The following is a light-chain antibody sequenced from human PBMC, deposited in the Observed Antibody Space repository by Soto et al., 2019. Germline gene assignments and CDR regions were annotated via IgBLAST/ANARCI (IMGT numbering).Light chain of an antibody. CDR1: SSDVGGYNY. CDR2: EVS. Sequence: QSALTQPASVSGSPGQSITISCIGTSSDVGGYNYVSWYQQHPGKAPKLMIYEVSNRPSGVSNRFSGSKSGNTASLTISGRQAEDEADYYCSSYTSSSTYVFGTGTKVTVL. CDR3: SSYTSSSTYV. V-gene: IGLV2-14*01. J-gene: IGLJ1*01.